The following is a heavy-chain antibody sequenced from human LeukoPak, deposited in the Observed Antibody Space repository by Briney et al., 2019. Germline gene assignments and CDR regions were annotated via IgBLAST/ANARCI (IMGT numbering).Heavy chain of an antibody. CDR2: ISAYNGNT. V-gene: IGHV1-18*04. CDR1: GYTFTGYY. D-gene: IGHD3-3*01. Sequence: ASVKVSCKASGYTFTGYYMHWVRQAPGQGLEWMGWISAYNGNTNYAQKLQGRVTMTTDTSTSTAYMELRSLRSDDTAVYYCARDIAPAPYYDFWSGYDAFDIWGQGTMVTVSS. CDR3: ARDIAPAPYYDFWSGYDAFDI. J-gene: IGHJ3*02.